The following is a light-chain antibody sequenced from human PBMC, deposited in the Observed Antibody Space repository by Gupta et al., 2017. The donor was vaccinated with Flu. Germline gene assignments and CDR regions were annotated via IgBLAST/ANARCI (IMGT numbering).Light chain of an antibody. V-gene: IGKV4-1*01. CDR3: QQYYGSLPYT. CDR2: WAS. Sequence: DIVMTQSPDSLAVSLGERATINCKSSQSLLYNSNNKNYLAWYQQKPGQPPKLLIYWASTRESGVPDRFSGSGSGTDFTLTISSLQAEDVAVYYCQQYYGSLPYTFGQGTKLEIK. CDR1: QSLLYNSNNKNY. J-gene: IGKJ2*01.